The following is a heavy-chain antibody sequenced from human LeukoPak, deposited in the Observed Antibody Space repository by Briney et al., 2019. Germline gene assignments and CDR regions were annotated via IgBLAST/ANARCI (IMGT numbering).Heavy chain of an antibody. D-gene: IGHD2-2*02. Sequence: SETLSLTCTVSGGSISSGDYYWSWIRQPPGKGLEWIGEINHSGSTNYNPSLKSRVTISVDTSKNQFSLKLSSVTAADTAVYYCARARAIGVHHWFDSWGQGTLVTVSS. V-gene: IGHV4-39*07. CDR3: ARARAIGVHHWFDS. CDR1: GGSISSGDYY. CDR2: INHSGST. J-gene: IGHJ5*01.